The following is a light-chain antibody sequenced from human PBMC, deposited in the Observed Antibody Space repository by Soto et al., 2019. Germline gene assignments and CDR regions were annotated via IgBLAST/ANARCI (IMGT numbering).Light chain of an antibody. J-gene: IGLJ2*01. Sequence: QSALTQPPSASGSPGQSVTISCTGTSSGVGGYNYVSWYQQHPGKAPKLMIYEVSRRPSGVPDRFSGSKSGNTASLTVSGLQAEDEADYYCSSYAGSNNVLFGGGTKLTVL. CDR3: SSYAGSNNVL. CDR1: SSGVGGYNY. V-gene: IGLV2-8*01. CDR2: EVS.